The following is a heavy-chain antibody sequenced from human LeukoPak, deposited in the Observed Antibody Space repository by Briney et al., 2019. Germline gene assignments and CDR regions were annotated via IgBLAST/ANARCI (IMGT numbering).Heavy chain of an antibody. CDR1: GYTFTGYY. CDR3: ASVTGYYGSGSLDAFDI. J-gene: IGHJ3*02. D-gene: IGHD3-10*01. V-gene: IGHV1-2*02. CDR2: INPNSGGT. Sequence: GASVKVSCKASGYTFTGYYMHWVRQAPGQGLEWMGWINPNSGGTNYAQKFQGRVTMTRDTSISTAYMELSRLRSDDTAVYYCASVTGYYGSGSLDAFDIWGQGTMVTVSS.